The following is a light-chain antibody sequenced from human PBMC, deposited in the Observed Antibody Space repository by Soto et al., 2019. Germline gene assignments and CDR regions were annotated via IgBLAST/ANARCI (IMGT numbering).Light chain of an antibody. CDR1: QSIDIW. J-gene: IGKJ1*01. V-gene: IGKV1-5*03. CDR3: QQYNTFST. CDR2: KAS. Sequence: DIQMTQSPSTLSASVGDRVTITCRASQSIDIWLGWYQQKPGEAPNLLIYKASALETGVPSRFTGSGSGTEFTLTISSLQPDDFATYYCQQYNTFSTFGQGTKVEMK.